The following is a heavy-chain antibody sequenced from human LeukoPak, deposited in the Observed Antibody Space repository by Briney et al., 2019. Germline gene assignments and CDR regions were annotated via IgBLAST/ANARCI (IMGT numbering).Heavy chain of an antibody. CDR3: ARDQYDTWSRRGNFDS. V-gene: IGHV3-7*03. J-gene: IGHJ4*02. CDR2: IKLDGSEK. Sequence: GGSLRLSCVASGFTFGKYWMSWVRQAPGKGLEWVANIKLDGSEKNYVDSVKGRFTISRDNTKNSLCLQMNSLRAEDTAVFYCARDQYDTWSRRGNFDSWGQGTLVIVSS. CDR1: GFTFGKYW. D-gene: IGHD3-3*01.